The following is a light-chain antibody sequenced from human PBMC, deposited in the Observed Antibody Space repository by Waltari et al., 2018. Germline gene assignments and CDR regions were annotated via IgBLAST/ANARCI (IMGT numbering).Light chain of an antibody. CDR3: QQRANWPIT. CDR2: DAS. Sequence: EIVLTQSPATLSLSPGERATLSCRASQSIDNYLAWSQQKPGQAHRLLSYDASYRATGIPVRFSGSGSGTDFTLTISSLEPEDFAVYYCQQRANWPITFGQGTRLEIK. CDR1: QSIDNY. V-gene: IGKV3-11*01. J-gene: IGKJ5*01.